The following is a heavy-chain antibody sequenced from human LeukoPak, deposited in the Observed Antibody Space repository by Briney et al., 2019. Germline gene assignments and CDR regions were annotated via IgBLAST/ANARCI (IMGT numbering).Heavy chain of an antibody. CDR3: VRLHSTWLPTGYFDY. V-gene: IGHV5-51*01. D-gene: IGHD5-12*01. J-gene: IGHJ4*02. Sequence: GESLKISCKGSGYSFTTYWIGWVRQMPGKGPEWMGIIYPGDSDTKYGPSFQGQVTISADKSISTAYLQWSSLKASDTAMYYCVRLHSTWLPTGYFDYWGQGTLVTVSS. CDR1: GYSFTTYW. CDR2: IYPGDSDT.